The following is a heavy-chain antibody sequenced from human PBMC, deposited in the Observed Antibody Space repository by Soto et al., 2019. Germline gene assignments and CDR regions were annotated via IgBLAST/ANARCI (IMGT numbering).Heavy chain of an antibody. CDR1: GYTFTTYY. J-gene: IGHJ6*02. D-gene: IGHD6-6*01. CDR3: ARAVHSSSSPPFYSYYYGLDV. Sequence: ASVKVSCKASGYTFTTYYIHWMRQAPGQGLEWMGWINPDSGDTKYPQTFQGRVTMTRDTSISTAYMELTSLRSDDTAVYYCARAVHSSSSPPFYSYYYGLDVWGQGTTVTVSS. V-gene: IGHV1-2*02. CDR2: INPDSGDT.